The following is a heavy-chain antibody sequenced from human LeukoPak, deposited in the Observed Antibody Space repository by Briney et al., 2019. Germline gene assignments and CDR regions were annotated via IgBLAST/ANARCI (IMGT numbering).Heavy chain of an antibody. CDR1: GFTFSSYA. CDR2: ISGSGGST. V-gene: IGHV3-23*01. J-gene: IGHJ4*02. Sequence: GGSLRLSCAASGFTFSSYAMSWVREAPGKGLEGVSGISGSGGSTYYADSVKGRFTIPRDNSQNTLYLQMNKLRVEDTAVYYCARGVYDSGSYPDYFDYWGQGTLVSAYS. CDR3: ARGVYDSGSYPDYFDY. D-gene: IGHD6-19*01.